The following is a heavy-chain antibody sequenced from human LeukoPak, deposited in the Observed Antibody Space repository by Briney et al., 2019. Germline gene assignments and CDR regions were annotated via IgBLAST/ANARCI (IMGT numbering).Heavy chain of an antibody. D-gene: IGHD2-15*01. J-gene: IGHJ1*01. Sequence: GGSLRLSCAASGFSVSNNYMSWVRQAPGKGLEWVSVIYSGGSTFYADSVKGRFTISRGNSKNTLYLQMNSLRAEDTAVYYCASDSYSPEYFQHWGQGTLVTVSS. V-gene: IGHV3-66*01. CDR1: GFSVSNNY. CDR3: ASDSYSPEYFQH. CDR2: IYSGGST.